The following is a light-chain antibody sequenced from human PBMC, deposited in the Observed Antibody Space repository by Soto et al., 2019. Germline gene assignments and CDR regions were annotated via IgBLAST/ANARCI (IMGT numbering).Light chain of an antibody. J-gene: IGKJ3*01. Sequence: EIVMTQSPATLSVSPGERATLSCRASQSVSSNLAWYQQKPGQAPRLLIYGASTRATGIPARFSGSGSGTEFTLTLSCLQSEDFAFYDCQRYNHSPIFGPGTKVDI. CDR2: GAS. CDR3: QRYNHSPI. V-gene: IGKV3-15*01. CDR1: QSVSSN.